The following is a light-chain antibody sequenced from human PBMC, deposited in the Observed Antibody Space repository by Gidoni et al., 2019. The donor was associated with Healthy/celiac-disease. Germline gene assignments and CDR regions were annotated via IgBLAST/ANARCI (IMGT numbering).Light chain of an antibody. CDR1: QDISNY. Sequence: DIQMTQSPSSLSASVGDRVTITCQASQDISNYLNWCQQKPGKAPKLLIYDASNLETGVPSRFSGSGSGTDFTFTISSLQPEDIATYYCQQYDNLPLTFXGXTKVEIK. V-gene: IGKV1-33*01. CDR3: QQYDNLPLT. J-gene: IGKJ4*01. CDR2: DAS.